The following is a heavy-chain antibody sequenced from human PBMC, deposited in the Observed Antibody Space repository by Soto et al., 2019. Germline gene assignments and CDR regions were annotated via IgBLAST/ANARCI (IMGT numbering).Heavy chain of an antibody. Sequence: GASVKVSCKASGGTFSSYAITWVRQAPGQRLEWMGGIIPIFGTANYSQKFQGRVTITRDTSASTAYMELSSLRSEDTAVYYCAREEEFGERVYWGQGTLVTVSS. D-gene: IGHD3-10*01. V-gene: IGHV1-69*05. CDR1: GGTFSSYA. CDR3: AREEEFGERVY. J-gene: IGHJ4*02. CDR2: IIPIFGTA.